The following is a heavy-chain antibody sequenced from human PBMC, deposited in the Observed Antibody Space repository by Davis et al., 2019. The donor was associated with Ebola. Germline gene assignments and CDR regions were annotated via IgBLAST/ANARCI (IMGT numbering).Heavy chain of an antibody. CDR3: AKGWGSSSWYGNKNWFNP. Sequence: GSLRLSCTVSGYSISSGYYRGWIRQPPGKGLEWIGSIYHSGSTYYNPSLKSRVTISVDTSKNQFSLKLSSVTSADTAVYYCAKGWGSSSWYGNKNWFNPWGQGTLVTVSS. J-gene: IGHJ5*02. D-gene: IGHD6-13*01. V-gene: IGHV4-38-2*02. CDR1: GYSISSGYY. CDR2: IYHSGST.